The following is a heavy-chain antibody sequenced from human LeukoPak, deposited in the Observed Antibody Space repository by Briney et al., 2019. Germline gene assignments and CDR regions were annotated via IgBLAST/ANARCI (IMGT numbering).Heavy chain of an antibody. CDR3: ARISGYYSHDY. D-gene: IGHD3-22*01. Sequence: GGSLRLSCAASGFTFDDYAMHWVRQAPGKGLEWVSYISGSSSYTNYADSVKGRFTISRDNAKNSLYLQMNSLRAEDTAVYYCARISGYYSHDYWGQGTLVTVSS. CDR1: GFTFDDYA. CDR2: ISGSSSYT. V-gene: IGHV3-11*06. J-gene: IGHJ4*02.